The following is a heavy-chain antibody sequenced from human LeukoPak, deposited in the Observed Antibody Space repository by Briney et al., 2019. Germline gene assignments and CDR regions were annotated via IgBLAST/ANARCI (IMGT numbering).Heavy chain of an antibody. V-gene: IGHV4-34*01. CDR1: GGSFSGYY. Sequence: SETLSLTCAVHGGSFSGYYWSWIRQPPGKGLEWIGEINHSGSTNYNPSLKSRVTISVDTSKNQFSLKLSSVTAADTAVYYCARVGGSSWSTGWFDPWGQGTLVTVSS. J-gene: IGHJ5*02. CDR2: INHSGST. CDR3: ARVGGSSWSTGWFDP. D-gene: IGHD6-13*01.